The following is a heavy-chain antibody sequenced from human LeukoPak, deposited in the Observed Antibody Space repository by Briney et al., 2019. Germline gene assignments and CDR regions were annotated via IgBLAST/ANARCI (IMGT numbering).Heavy chain of an antibody. D-gene: IGHD6-19*01. V-gene: IGHV3-74*03. J-gene: IGHJ6*03. CDR1: RFTFGTYW. CDR2: INSDGSST. Sequence: GGCLRLSCAASRFTFGTYWMHWVRHAPGEWLVWVSRINSDGSSTTYTDSVKGRFTISRENAKTTLYLQMNSLRAEDTAVYYCAADSSGWYGGDYYYMDVWGKGTTVTVSS. CDR3: AADSSGWYGGDYYYMDV.